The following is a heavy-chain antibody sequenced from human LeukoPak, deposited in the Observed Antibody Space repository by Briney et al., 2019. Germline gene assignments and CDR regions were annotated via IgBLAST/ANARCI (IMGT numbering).Heavy chain of an antibody. J-gene: IGHJ4*02. V-gene: IGHV4-34*01. D-gene: IGHD4-17*01. Sequence: SETLSLTCVDHGGSFSGYYWSWIRQPPGKGLERIGEINHRGSTNYNPSLKSRVTISVDTTKHKFSLMLSSVTSADTAVYCFAMLGTTPTLWGKGTMVTVAA. CDR3: AMLGTTPTL. CDR1: GGSFSGYY. CDR2: INHRGST.